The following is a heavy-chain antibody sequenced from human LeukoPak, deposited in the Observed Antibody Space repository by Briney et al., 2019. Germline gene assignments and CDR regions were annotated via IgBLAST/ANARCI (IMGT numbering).Heavy chain of an antibody. Sequence: PSETLSLTCAVSGGSISSSNWWSWVRQPPGKGLEWIGEIYHSGSTNYNPSLKSRVTISVDKSKNQFSLKLSSVTAADTAVYYCARAGQDYYDSSGYYYLSYIDYWGQGTLVTVSS. CDR2: IYHSGST. D-gene: IGHD3-22*01. CDR1: GGSISSSNW. V-gene: IGHV4-4*02. CDR3: ARAGQDYYDSSGYYYLSYIDY. J-gene: IGHJ4*02.